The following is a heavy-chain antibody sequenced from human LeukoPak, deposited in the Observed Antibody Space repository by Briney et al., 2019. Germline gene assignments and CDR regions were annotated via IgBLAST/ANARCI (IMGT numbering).Heavy chain of an antibody. CDR2: IHYSGST. D-gene: IGHD2/OR15-2a*01. J-gene: IGHJ4*02. V-gene: IGHV4-59*01. CDR1: GGSISSYY. Sequence: SETLSLTCTVSGGSISSYYWSWIRQPPGKGLEWIGDIHYSGSTNYKPSLKSRVTISVNRSQNQFSLKLTSVPAADTAVYYCGRGSTTGWYFDYWGQGALVTVS. CDR3: GRGSTTGWYFDY.